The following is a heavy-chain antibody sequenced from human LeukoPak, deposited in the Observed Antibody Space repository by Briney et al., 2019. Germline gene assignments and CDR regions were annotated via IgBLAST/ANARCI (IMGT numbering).Heavy chain of an antibody. Sequence: GGSLRLSCAASGFTFSSYAMSWVRQAPGKGLEWVSSITSSGDGTYYADSVKGRFTISRDNSKNTLYLQMHSLRAEDTAVYYCAKVTTYYGSGEYYFDYWGQGALVTVSS. J-gene: IGHJ4*02. CDR1: GFTFSSYA. V-gene: IGHV3-23*01. CDR2: ITSSGDGT. CDR3: AKVTTYYGSGEYYFDY. D-gene: IGHD3-10*01.